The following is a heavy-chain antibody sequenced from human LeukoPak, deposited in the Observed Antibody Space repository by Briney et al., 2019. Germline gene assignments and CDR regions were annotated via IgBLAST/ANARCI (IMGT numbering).Heavy chain of an antibody. CDR3: ARVTTVTPRYFDY. Sequence: GGSLRLSCAASGFTFSSYGMHWVRQAPGKGLEWVSSITSSGTYTHFGDSVKGRFTISRDNAKNSLYLQMNSLRAEDTAVYYCARVTTVTPRYFDYWGQGTLVTVSS. J-gene: IGHJ4*02. D-gene: IGHD4-17*01. CDR2: ITSSGTYT. V-gene: IGHV3-21*01. CDR1: GFTFSSYG.